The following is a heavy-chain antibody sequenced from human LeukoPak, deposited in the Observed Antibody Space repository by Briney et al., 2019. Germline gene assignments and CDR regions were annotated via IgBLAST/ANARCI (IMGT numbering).Heavy chain of an antibody. Sequence: SETLSLTCAVSGASISSSIHCWGWVRQPPGKGLEWIGSVYYSGGTYYNPSLESRLTISVDTSNNRFSLKLKSVTAADTAVYYCARHFRREVLIGSAFDVWGQGTMVTVSS. V-gene: IGHV4-39*01. J-gene: IGHJ3*01. D-gene: IGHD3-22*01. CDR2: VYYSGGT. CDR3: ARHFRREVLIGSAFDV. CDR1: GASISSSIHC.